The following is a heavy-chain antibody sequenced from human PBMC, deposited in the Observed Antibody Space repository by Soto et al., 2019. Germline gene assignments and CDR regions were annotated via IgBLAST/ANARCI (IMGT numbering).Heavy chain of an antibody. V-gene: IGHV4-30-4*01. CDR2: IHSGGTT. CDR1: GASISNGYYS. Sequence: QVQLQEPGPRLVEPSHTLSLTCTVSGASISNGYYSWSWIRQSPGTGLEWIGHIHSGGTTYSNPSLKSRLTISVDMSKNQFSLKLSSLTAADTAVYYCARGPSGDKVDYWGQGTLFTVSS. J-gene: IGHJ4*02. D-gene: IGHD1-26*01. CDR3: ARGPSGDKVDY.